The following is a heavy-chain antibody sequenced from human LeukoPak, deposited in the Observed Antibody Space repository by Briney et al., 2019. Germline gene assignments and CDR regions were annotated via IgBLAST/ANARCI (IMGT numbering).Heavy chain of an antibody. J-gene: IGHJ5*02. CDR3: AKDAHGDCRPNWFDP. CDR1: GFTFSSYA. V-gene: IGHV3-23*01. CDR2: ISGSGGSK. Sequence: GGPLRLSCAASGFTFSSYAMSWVRQAPGKGLEWVSAISGSGGSKYYADSVKGRFTISSDNSKNTLYLQMNSLRAEDTAVYYCAKDAHGDCRPNWFDPWGEGTLVTVSS. D-gene: IGHD2-21*02.